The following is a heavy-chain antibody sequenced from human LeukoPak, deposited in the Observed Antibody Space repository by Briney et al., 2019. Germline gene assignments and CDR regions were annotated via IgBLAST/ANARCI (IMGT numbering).Heavy chain of an antibody. V-gene: IGHV3-23*01. J-gene: IGHJ4*02. Sequence: PGGSLRLSCAASGFTFSSYAMSWVRQAPGKGLEWVSAISGSGGSTYYADSVKGRFTISRDNSKNTLYLQMNSLRAEDTAVYYCAKEEVGLRYFDWLPYDYWGQGTLVTVSS. CDR1: GFTFSSYA. CDR2: ISGSGGST. D-gene: IGHD3-9*01. CDR3: AKEEVGLRYFDWLPYDY.